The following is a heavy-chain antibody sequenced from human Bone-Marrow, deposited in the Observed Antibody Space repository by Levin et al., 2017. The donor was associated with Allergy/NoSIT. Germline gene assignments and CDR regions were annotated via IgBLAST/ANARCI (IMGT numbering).Heavy chain of an antibody. V-gene: IGHV4-59*01. CDR1: GVSLSSNY. J-gene: IGHJ4*01. CDR2: MYYSGIT. D-gene: IGHD1-26*01. CDR3: ARVSGNYYSRYYFVD. Sequence: SSETLSLTCTVSGVSLSSNYWSWIRQPPGKEMQWIGSMYYSGITYYNPSLNSRVTISVDMSKNQFSLGLTSLIGADTAVYYCARVSGNYYSRYYFVDWGHGTLVTVSS.